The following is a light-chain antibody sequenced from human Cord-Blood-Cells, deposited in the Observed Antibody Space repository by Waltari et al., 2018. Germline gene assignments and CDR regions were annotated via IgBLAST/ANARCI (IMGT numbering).Light chain of an antibody. CDR1: SSDVGGYNY. CDR2: DVR. V-gene: IGLV2-11*01. Sequence: QSALTQPRSVSRSPGQSVTISCTGTSSDVGGYNYVSWYQQHPGKAPKLMIYDVRTRHSGVPDRCSGSKSGNTASLTISGLQAEDEADYYCCSYAGSYTIFGGGTKLTVL. CDR3: CSYAGSYTI. J-gene: IGLJ2*01.